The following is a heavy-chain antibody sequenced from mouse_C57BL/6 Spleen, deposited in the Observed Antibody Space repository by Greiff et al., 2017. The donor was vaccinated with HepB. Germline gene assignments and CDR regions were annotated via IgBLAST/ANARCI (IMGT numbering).Heavy chain of an antibody. V-gene: IGHV1-18*01. CDR2: INPNNGGT. CDR3: ARGFNLRSVVANWYFDV. D-gene: IGHD1-1*01. J-gene: IGHJ1*03. CDR1: GYTFTDYN. Sequence: EVQLQHSGPELVKPGASVKIPCKASGYTFTDYNMDWVKQSHGKSLEWIGDINPNNGGTIYNQKFKGKATLTVDKSSSTAYMELRSLTSEDTAVYYCARGFNLRSVVANWYFDVWGTGTTVTVSS.